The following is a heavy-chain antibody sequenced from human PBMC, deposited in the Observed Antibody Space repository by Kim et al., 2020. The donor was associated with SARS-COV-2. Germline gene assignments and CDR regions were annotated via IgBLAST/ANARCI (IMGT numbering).Heavy chain of an antibody. CDR2: ISGSGGST. V-gene: IGHV3-23*01. CDR3: AKEAFCGSDCYLWYFDL. CDR1: GFTFSHYA. D-gene: IGHD2-21*02. J-gene: IGHJ2*01. Sequence: GGSLRLSCAASGFTFSHYAMSWVRQAPGKGLEWVSGISGSGGSTSYADSVKGRFTISRDNSKNTVYLNMNSLRVEDTAVYYCAKEAFCGSDCYLWYFDLWGRGNLVTVSS.